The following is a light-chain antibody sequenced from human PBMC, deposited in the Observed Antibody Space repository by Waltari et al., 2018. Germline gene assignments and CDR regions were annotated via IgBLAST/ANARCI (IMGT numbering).Light chain of an antibody. CDR2: DTN. V-gene: IGLV1-51*01. Sequence: QSVLTQPPSVSAAPGQKVTLSCSGSSSNIGGNYVSWYQQLPGTAPKRLIYDTNKRHSGIPDSLSGSKSGTSATLGISGLQTGDEADYYCGTWDSNLGAWVFGGGTKLTVL. CDR3: GTWDSNLGAWV. CDR1: SSNIGGNY. J-gene: IGLJ3*02.